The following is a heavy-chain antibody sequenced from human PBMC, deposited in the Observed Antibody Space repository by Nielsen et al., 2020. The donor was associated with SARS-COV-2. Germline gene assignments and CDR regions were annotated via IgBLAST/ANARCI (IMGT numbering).Heavy chain of an antibody. J-gene: IGHJ4*02. CDR1: GFTFSNYV. CDR3: AKGRDITIFGVVIDY. D-gene: IGHD3-3*01. CDR2: ISGSGGST. V-gene: IGHV3-23*01. Sequence: GESLKISCAASGFTFSNYVMSWVRQAPGKGLEWVSVISGSGGSTYYADSVKGRFTISRDNSKNTLNLQMNSLRAEDTAVYYCAKGRDITIFGVVIDYWGQGTLVSVSS.